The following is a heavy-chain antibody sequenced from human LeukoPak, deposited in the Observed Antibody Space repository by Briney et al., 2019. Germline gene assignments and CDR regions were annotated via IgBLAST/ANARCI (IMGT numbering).Heavy chain of an antibody. Sequence: GGSLRPSCAASGSTFSNAWMNWVRQAPGKGLEWVARIKSKPAGGTTDYPAPVKGRFTISRDDSENMVYLQMNSLKTEDTAVYYCTADSPVSMAHSFDFWGQGTLVTVSS. J-gene: IGHJ4*02. CDR3: TADSPVSMAHSFDF. V-gene: IGHV3-15*01. D-gene: IGHD6-6*01. CDR1: GSTFSNAW. CDR2: IKSKPAGGTT.